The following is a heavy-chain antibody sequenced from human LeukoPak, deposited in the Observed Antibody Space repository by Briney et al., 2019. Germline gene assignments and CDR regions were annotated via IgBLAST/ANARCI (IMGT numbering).Heavy chain of an antibody. CDR1: GGTFSSYA. D-gene: IGHD5-24*01. Sequence: SVKVSCKASGGTFSSYAISWVRQAPGQGLEWMGGIIPIFGTADYAQKFQGRVTITADESTSTAYMELSSLRSEDTAVYYCAIRRSLEMATLVIGWGQGTLVTVSS. V-gene: IGHV1-69*13. CDR2: IIPIFGTA. CDR3: AIRRSLEMATLVIG. J-gene: IGHJ4*02.